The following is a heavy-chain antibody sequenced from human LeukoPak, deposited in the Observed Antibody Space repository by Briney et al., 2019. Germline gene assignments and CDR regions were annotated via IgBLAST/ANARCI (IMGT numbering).Heavy chain of an antibody. D-gene: IGHD6-19*01. V-gene: IGHV3-21*01. J-gene: IGHJ5*02. CDR2: ISSSSSYI. CDR3: ARDVCSSSGCNVRYKWFDP. Sequence: GGSLRLSCAASGFTFSSYSMNWVRQAPGKGLEWVSAISSSSSYIYYADSVKGRFTISRDNAKNSLYLQMNSLRAEDTAVYYCARDVCSSSGCNVRYKWFDPWGQGTLVTVSS. CDR1: GFTFSSYS.